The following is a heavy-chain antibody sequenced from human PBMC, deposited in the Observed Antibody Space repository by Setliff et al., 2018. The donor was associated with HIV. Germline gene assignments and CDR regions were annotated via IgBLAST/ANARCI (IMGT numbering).Heavy chain of an antibody. CDR1: GYSFTAYG. CDR2: IGTYNGDT. V-gene: IGHV1-18*01. CDR3: ARAIQLETFDF. D-gene: IGHD1-1*01. Sequence: ASVKVSCKASGYSFTAYGISWVRQAPGQGFEWMGWIGTYNGDTKFAQRFQGRVTMATDTSASTAYMELRSLRSDDTAVYFCARAIQLETFDFWGQGTLVTVSS. J-gene: IGHJ4*02.